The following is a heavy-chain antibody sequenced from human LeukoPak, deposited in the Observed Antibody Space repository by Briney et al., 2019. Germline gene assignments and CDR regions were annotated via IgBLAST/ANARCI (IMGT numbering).Heavy chain of an antibody. D-gene: IGHD2/OR15-2a*01. Sequence: GGSLRLSCAASGFTFSSYAMHWVRQAPGKGLEWVAVISYDGSNKYYADSVKGRFTISRDNSRNTLYLQMNSLRAEDTAVYYCAKGPLLWNWGQGTLVTVSS. V-gene: IGHV3-30*04. J-gene: IGHJ4*02. CDR3: AKGPLLWN. CDR2: ISYDGSNK. CDR1: GFTFSSYA.